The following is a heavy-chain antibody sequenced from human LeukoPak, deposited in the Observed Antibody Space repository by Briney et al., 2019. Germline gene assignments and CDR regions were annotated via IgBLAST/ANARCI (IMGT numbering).Heavy chain of an antibody. D-gene: IGHD1-26*01. CDR2: INTNTGNP. CDR3: ARRPGLLLTGVDY. J-gene: IGHJ4*02. V-gene: IGHV7-4-1*02. CDR1: GYTFTGYY. Sequence: ASVKVSCTASGYTFTGYYIHWVRQAPGQGLEWMGWINTNTGNPTYAQGFTGRFVFSLDTSVSTAYLQISSLKAEDTAVYYCARRPGLLLTGVDYWGQGTLVTVSS.